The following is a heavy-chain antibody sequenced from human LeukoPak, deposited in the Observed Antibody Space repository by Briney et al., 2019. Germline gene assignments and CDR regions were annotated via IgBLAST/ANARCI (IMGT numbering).Heavy chain of an antibody. CDR3: ARGVAYGSFGY. V-gene: IGHV4-34*01. CDR2: INHSGST. J-gene: IGHJ4*02. CDR1: GGSFSGYY. Sequence: PSETLSLTCAVYGGSFSGYYWSWIRQPPGKGLEWIGEINHSGSTNYNPSLKSRVTISVDTSKNQFSLKLSSVTAADTAVCYCARGVAYGSFGYWGQGTLVTVSS. D-gene: IGHD2-21*01.